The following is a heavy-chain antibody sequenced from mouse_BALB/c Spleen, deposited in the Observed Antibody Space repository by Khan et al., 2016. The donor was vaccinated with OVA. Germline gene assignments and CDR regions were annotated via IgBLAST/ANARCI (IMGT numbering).Heavy chain of an antibody. V-gene: IGHV1-4*01. CDR3: ARRTTEYALDY. CDR1: GYTFTSHT. D-gene: IGHD2-14*01. CDR2: INPRSGYT. Sequence: QVQLQQSGAELARPGASVKISCKASGYTFTSHTMHWVKQRPGQGLEWIGYINPRSGYTQYNQKFNDKATLTADISSSTAYMQLSSLTSEDSAGYYCARRTTEYALDYWGQGTSVTISS. J-gene: IGHJ4*01.